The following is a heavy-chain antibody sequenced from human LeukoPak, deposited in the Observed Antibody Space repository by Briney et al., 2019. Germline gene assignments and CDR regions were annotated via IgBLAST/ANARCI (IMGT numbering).Heavy chain of an antibody. CDR2: ISGSGGST. CDR3: AKGAVGYSSGPFDY. V-gene: IGHV3-23*01. CDR1: GFTFSSYA. J-gene: IGHJ4*02. D-gene: IGHD6-19*01. Sequence: GGSPRLSCAASGFTFSSYAMSWVRQAPGEGLEWVSAISGSGGSTYYADSVKGRFTISRDNSKNTLYLQMNSLRAEDTAVYCCAKGAVGYSSGPFDYWGQGTLVTVSS.